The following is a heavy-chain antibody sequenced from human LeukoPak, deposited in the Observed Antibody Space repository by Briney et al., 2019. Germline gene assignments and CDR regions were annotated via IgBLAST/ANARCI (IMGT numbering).Heavy chain of an antibody. CDR3: ATCARNFYCYRFDY. V-gene: IGHV1-69*13. J-gene: IGHJ4*02. CDR1: GGIFSSYA. Sequence: SVNVSCTASGGIFSSYAISWARQAPGQGLEWMGGIIPIFGTANYAQKFQGRVTITADESTSTAYMELSSLRSEDTAVYYCATCARNFYCYRFDYWGQGTLVTVSS. D-gene: IGHD2-2*02. CDR2: IIPIFGTA.